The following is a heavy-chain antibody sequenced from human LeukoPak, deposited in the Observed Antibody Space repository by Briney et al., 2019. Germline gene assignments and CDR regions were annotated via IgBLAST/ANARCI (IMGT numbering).Heavy chain of an antibody. CDR3: ARDRVVVVPAVTKSGRFDP. CDR1: GCTLTGYD. D-gene: IGHD2-2*01. V-gene: IGHV1-2*06. J-gene: IGHJ5*02. Sequence: GASVKVSCKASGCTLTGYDMHWVRQAPGLGLEWMGRINPNSGGTNYEQKFQGRVTMTRDTSISTAYMELSRLRSDDTAVYYCARDRVVVVPAVTKSGRFDPWGQGTLVTVSS. CDR2: INPNSGGT.